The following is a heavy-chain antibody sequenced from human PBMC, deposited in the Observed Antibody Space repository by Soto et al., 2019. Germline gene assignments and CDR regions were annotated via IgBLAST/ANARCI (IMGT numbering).Heavy chain of an antibody. CDR2: ISRSGGST. J-gene: IGHJ3*02. D-gene: IGHD3-22*01. CDR3: AKDRTGYYDSSGYYPDAFDI. Sequence: QRLSCAASGFTFSSYAMSWVRQAPGKGLEWISAISRSGGSTYYADSVKGRFTISRDNSKNTLYLQMNSLRAEDTAVYYSAKDRTGYYDSSGYYPDAFDIWGQGTMVTVSS. CDR1: GFTFSSYA. V-gene: IGHV3-23*01.